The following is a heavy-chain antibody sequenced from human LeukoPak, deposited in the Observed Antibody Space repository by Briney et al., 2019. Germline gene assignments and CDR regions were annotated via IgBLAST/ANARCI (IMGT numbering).Heavy chain of an antibody. V-gene: IGHV1-2*02. CDR3: ARYARFLEWLPYDY. D-gene: IGHD3-3*01. Sequence: GASVKVSCKASGYTFTGYYMHWVRQAPGQGLEWMGWINPNSGGTNYAQKFQGRVTMTRDTSISTAHMELSRLRSDDTAVYYCARYARFLEWLPYDYWGQGTLVTVSS. CDR1: GYTFTGYY. CDR2: INPNSGGT. J-gene: IGHJ4*02.